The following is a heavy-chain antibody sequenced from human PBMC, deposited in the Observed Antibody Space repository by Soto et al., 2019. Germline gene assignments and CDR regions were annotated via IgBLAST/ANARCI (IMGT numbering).Heavy chain of an antibody. CDR1: GDSFTDYY. J-gene: IGHJ6*04. D-gene: IGHD1-1*01. V-gene: IGHV1-46*01. CDR2: INPAGGNT. CDR3: ARDFRYLGGASLYDYYYYGMAV. Sequence: ASVKVSCKASGDSFTDYYIHWVRQAPGQGLEWMGIINPAGGNTRNAQKFQGRDTMTRDTSTSTVHMELRSLRSEDTAVNYSARDFRYLGGASLYDYYYYGMAVGGKGTTVTVS.